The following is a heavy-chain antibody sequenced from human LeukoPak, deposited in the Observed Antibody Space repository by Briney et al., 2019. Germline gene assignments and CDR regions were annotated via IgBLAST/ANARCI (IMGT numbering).Heavy chain of an antibody. CDR3: ARETYYYDSSGYYRNWFDP. J-gene: IGHJ5*02. V-gene: IGHV4-61*02. CDR2: IYTSGST. D-gene: IGHD3-22*01. CDR1: GGSISSGNYY. Sequence: SETLSLTCTVSGGSISSGNYYWSWTRQPAGKGLEWIGRIYTSGSTNYNPSLKSRVTISVDTSKNQFSLNLSSVTAADTAVYYCARETYYYDSSGYYRNWFDPWGQGTLVTVSS.